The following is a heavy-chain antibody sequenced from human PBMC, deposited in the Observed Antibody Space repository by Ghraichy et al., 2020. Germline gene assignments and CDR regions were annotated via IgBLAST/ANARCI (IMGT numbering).Heavy chain of an antibody. CDR3: ARRIPDRKGMDV. D-gene: IGHD6-13*01. V-gene: IGHV3-23*01. CDR2: VTRNGDTT. Sequence: GGSLRLSCAASGFTFSNYDMRWVRQAPGKGLEWVSTVTRNGDTTYADSVRGRLTISRDNSKNTVYLQMSSLRAEDTAVYYCARRIPDRKGMDVWGQGTTVTVSS. CDR1: GFTFSNYD. J-gene: IGHJ6*02.